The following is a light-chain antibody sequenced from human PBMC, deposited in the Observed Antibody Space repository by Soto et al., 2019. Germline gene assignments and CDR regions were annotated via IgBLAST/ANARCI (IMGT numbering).Light chain of an antibody. J-gene: IGKJ4*01. CDR1: QDISSY. V-gene: IGKV1-9*01. Sequence: DIQLTQSPSFLSESXADRVTITXXASQDISSYLGWYQQKPGKAPKLLIYAASTLQSGVPSRFSGSGSGTDFTLTINSLQPEDFATYFCQQLNNYPSTFGGGTKVDIK. CDR3: QQLNNYPST. CDR2: AAS.